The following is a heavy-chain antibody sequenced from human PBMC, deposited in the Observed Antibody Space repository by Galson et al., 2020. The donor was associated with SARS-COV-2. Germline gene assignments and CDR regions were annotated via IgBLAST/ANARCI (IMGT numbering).Heavy chain of an antibody. V-gene: IGHV3-23*01. CDR2: ISDRGATT. D-gene: IGHD1-26*01. Sequence: GGSLRLSCAASGFSFSSYAMRWVRQAPGKGLEWVSSISDRGATTYYADSVKGRFTISRDNSKSTLYLQMNSLRGEDTAIYYCANDPGYLGDYFDMDVWCQGTTVTVSS. J-gene: IGHJ6*02. CDR3: ANDPGYLGDYFDMDV. CDR1: GFSFSSYA.